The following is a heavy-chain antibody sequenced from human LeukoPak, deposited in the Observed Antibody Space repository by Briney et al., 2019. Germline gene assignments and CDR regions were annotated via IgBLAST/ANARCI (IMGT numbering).Heavy chain of an antibody. V-gene: IGHV1-2*04. Sequence: ASAKVSCKASGYTFTGYYMHWVRQAPGQGLEWMGWINPNSGGTNYAQKFQGWVTMTRDTSISTAYMELSRLRSDDTAVYYCARFSGWYYFDYWGQGTLVTVSS. CDR3: ARFSGWYYFDY. CDR1: GYTFTGYY. J-gene: IGHJ4*02. CDR2: INPNSGGT. D-gene: IGHD6-19*01.